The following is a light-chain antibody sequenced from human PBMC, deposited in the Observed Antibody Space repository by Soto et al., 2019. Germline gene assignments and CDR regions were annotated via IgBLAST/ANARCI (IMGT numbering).Light chain of an antibody. Sequence: DIVLTQSPGTLSLSPGERAKHSCRASQSVSSSYLAWYKQKPGQAHRHRIYGASSRPTGIRDRFIGSGSGTDCTLTISRLEPEDFAVYYCRQYGSSRTFGQVTKVEIK. CDR2: GAS. CDR1: QSVSSSY. V-gene: IGKV3-20*01. CDR3: RQYGSSRT. J-gene: IGKJ1*01.